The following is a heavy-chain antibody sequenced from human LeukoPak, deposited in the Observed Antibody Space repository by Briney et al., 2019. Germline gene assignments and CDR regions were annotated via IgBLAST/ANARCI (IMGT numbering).Heavy chain of an antibody. D-gene: IGHD3-10*01. CDR3: ARGRGGGDFDY. Sequence: SETLSLTCAVSGGSLSSSNWWSWVRPPPGKGLEWIGEIYHSGSTNYNPSLKSRVIISVDKSKNQFSLKLSSVTAADTAVYYCARGRGGGDFDYWGQGTLVTVSS. J-gene: IGHJ4*02. CDR1: GGSLSSSNW. CDR2: IYHSGST. V-gene: IGHV4-4*02.